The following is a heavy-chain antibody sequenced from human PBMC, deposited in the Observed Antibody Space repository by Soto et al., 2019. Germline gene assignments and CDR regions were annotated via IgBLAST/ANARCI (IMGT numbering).Heavy chain of an antibody. CDR1: GYTFTSYG. Sequence: ASVKVSCKASGYTFTSYGISWVRQAPGQGLEWMGWISAYNGNTNYAQKLQGRVTMTTDTSTSTAYMELRSLRSDDTAVYYCAKEGSSSSGGIDPFQSWGQGTMVTVSS. D-gene: IGHD6-6*01. J-gene: IGHJ3*02. V-gene: IGHV1-18*01. CDR3: AKEGSSSSGGIDPFQS. CDR2: ISAYNGNT.